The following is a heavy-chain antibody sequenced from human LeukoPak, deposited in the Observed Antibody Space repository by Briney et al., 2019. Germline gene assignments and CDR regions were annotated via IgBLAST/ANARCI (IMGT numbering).Heavy chain of an antibody. Sequence: ASVKVSCKASGGTFSSYAISWVRQASGQGLEWMGRIIPILGIANYAQKFQGRVTITADKSTSTAYMELSSLRSEDTAVYYCAREGLGYDILTGHRWFDPWGQGTLVTVSS. D-gene: IGHD3-9*01. J-gene: IGHJ5*02. CDR1: GGTFSSYA. CDR3: AREGLGYDILTGHRWFDP. CDR2: IIPILGIA. V-gene: IGHV1-69*04.